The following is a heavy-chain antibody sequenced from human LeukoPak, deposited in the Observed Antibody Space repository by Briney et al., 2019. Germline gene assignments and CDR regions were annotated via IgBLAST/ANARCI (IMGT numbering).Heavy chain of an antibody. J-gene: IGHJ5*02. CDR2: INHSGST. Sequence: SETLSLTCAVYGGSFSGYYWSWIRQPPGKGLDWIGEINHSGSTNYNPSLKSRVTISVDTSKNQFSLKLSSVTAADTAVYYCARGGSITIFGVAGGWFDPWGQGTLVTVSS. CDR1: GGSFSGYY. V-gene: IGHV4-34*01. D-gene: IGHD3-3*01. CDR3: ARGGSITIFGVAGGWFDP.